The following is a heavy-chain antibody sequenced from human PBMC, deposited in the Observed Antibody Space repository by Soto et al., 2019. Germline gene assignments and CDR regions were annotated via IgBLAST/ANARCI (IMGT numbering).Heavy chain of an antibody. Sequence: SETLSLTCTVSGGSISSYYWSWIRQPSGKGLEWIGYIYYSGSTNYNPSLKSRVTISVDTSKNQFSLKLSSVTAADTAVYYCARHRRDFWSGSTPGREYYYYYMDVWGKGTTVTVSS. CDR1: GGSISSYY. D-gene: IGHD3-3*01. CDR2: IYYSGST. V-gene: IGHV4-59*08. CDR3: ARHRRDFWSGSTPGREYYYYYMDV. J-gene: IGHJ6*03.